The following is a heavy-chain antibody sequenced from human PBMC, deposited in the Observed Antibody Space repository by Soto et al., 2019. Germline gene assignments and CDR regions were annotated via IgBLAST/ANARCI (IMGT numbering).Heavy chain of an antibody. Sequence: PGGSLRFSCITSGISLSSLSSDIMNWGRQAPGKGLEWVSCISSIYIDYADSVKGRFTIPRDNAKNSVYLQMNDLRVGDTAVYYCAREQNIAGRRNTYYGMDVWGQGNTVTVSS. CDR3: AREQNIAGRRNTYYGMDV. CDR2: ISSIYI. J-gene: IGHJ6*02. V-gene: IGHV3-21*01. CDR1: GISLSSLSSDI. D-gene: IGHD2-15*01.